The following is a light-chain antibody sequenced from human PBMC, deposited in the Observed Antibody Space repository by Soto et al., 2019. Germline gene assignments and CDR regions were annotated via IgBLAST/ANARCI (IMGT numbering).Light chain of an antibody. V-gene: IGKV3-15*01. Sequence: EIVMTQSPATLSVSPGERATLSCRASQSVNSNLAWYQQKPGQAPRLLIYGASTRATGIPARFSGSGSGTEFILTISSLQSEDFAVYYCQQRSNWPPITFGQGTRLEIK. CDR3: QQRSNWPPIT. CDR1: QSVNSN. J-gene: IGKJ5*01. CDR2: GAS.